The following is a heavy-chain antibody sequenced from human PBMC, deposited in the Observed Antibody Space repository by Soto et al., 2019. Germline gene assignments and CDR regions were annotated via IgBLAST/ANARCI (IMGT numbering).Heavy chain of an antibody. V-gene: IGHV4-39*01. J-gene: IGHJ4*02. Sequence: QLQLQESGPGLVKPSETLSLTCTVSGGPFDSTGYYWAWVRQPPGKGLEWLAYIYYSGSTYYNPSLKSRLTSSVNTSRNQLALSLISVTAADTAVYYCATVPIVGTTPYDFDYWDQGTLVTVSS. CDR3: ATVPIVGTTPYDFDY. CDR2: IYYSGST. CDR1: GGPFDSTGYY. D-gene: IGHD1-1*01.